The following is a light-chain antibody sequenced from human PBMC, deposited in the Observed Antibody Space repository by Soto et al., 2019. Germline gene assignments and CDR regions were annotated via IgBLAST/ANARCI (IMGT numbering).Light chain of an antibody. V-gene: IGKV1-39*01. CDR1: QDIAAF. CDR2: AAS. J-gene: IGKJ4*01. CDR3: QQSYSRPLT. Sequence: DIRMTQSPSSLSASVGDRVTISCRASQDIAAFLNWYQQKPVKDPKLLIYAASSLQSAAPSRFSGSGSGRDFTLTISSLQPEDIGSYYCQQSYSRPLTFGGGTKLEI.